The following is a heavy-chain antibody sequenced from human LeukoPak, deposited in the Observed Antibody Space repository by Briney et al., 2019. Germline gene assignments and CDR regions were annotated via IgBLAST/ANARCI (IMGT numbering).Heavy chain of an antibody. CDR2: MNPSGST. V-gene: IGHV4-34*01. Sequence: SETLSLTCAVYGGSFSGYYWTWIRQTPEKGLEWIGEMNPSGSTNYNPSLKSRVTISVDTSKNQFSLALSSVTAADTAVYYCASGRQDVTMIVVVMTGVSYCLDVWGKGTTVTVS. D-gene: IGHD3-22*01. J-gene: IGHJ6*03. CDR1: GGSFSGYY. CDR3: ASGRQDVTMIVVVMTGVSYCLDV.